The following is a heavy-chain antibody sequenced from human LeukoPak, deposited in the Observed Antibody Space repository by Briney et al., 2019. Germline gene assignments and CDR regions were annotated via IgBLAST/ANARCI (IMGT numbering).Heavy chain of an antibody. V-gene: IGHV1-8*01. Sequence: ASVNVSCKASGYTFTIYDINWVRQATGQGLEWMGWMNPNSGNTGYAQKFQGRVTMTRNTSISTAYMELSSLRSEDTAVYYCARGRVPIVVVPADPYYFDYWGQGTLVTVSS. CDR1: GYTFTIYD. J-gene: IGHJ4*02. CDR3: ARGRVPIVVVPADPYYFDY. CDR2: MNPNSGNT. D-gene: IGHD2-2*01.